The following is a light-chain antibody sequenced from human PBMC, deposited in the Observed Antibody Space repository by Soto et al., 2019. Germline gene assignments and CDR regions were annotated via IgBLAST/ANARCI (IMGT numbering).Light chain of an antibody. V-gene: IGKV1-39*01. Sequence: DVQMTPSTSSLFASVGDRVPITCLTSQSISTSLNWYQQKAGKAPMLLIFDASTLQSGLPLRLSGSGDGTESTLTISSLQREEFATYYCQASYSFLWGTCGEGTKV. CDR2: DAS. CDR1: QSISTS. J-gene: IGKJ1*01. CDR3: QASYSFLWGT.